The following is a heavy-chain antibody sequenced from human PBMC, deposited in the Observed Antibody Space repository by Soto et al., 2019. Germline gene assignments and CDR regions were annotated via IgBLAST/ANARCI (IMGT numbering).Heavy chain of an antibody. J-gene: IGHJ6*02. Sequence: LSVTCAVFGGSSSSGGYYWSWIRQHAGKGLEWIGYIYYSGSTYYNPSLKSRVTISVDTSKNQFSLKLSSVTAADTAVYYCAGGGPYGMDVWGQGTTVTVSS. CDR1: GGSSSSGGYY. V-gene: IGHV4-31*02. CDR3: AGGGPYGMDV. CDR2: IYYSGST. D-gene: IGHD3-16*01.